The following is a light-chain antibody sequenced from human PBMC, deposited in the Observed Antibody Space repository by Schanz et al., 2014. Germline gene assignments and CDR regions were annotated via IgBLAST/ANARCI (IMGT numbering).Light chain of an antibody. CDR1: NSNVASNY. V-gene: IGLV1-47*01. J-gene: IGLJ1*01. CDR3: AAWDDSLNGYV. Sequence: QSVLTQPPSASGTPGQRITISCSGSNSNVASNYVYWFQQFPGTAPKLLIYRTDERPSGVPDRFSGSKSATSASLAITGLQAEDEGDYYCAAWDDSLNGYVFGTGTKLTVL. CDR2: RTD.